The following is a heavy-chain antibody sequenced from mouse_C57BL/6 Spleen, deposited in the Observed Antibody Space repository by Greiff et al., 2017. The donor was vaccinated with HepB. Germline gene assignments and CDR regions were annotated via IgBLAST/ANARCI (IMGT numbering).Heavy chain of an antibody. Sequence: QVQLQQPGAELVRPGSSVKLSCKASGYTFTSYWMDWVKQRPGQGLEWIGNIYPSDSETHYNQKFKDTATLTVDKSSSTAYMQLSSLTSEDSAVYYCARDITTVVATGGFDYWGQGTTLTVSS. J-gene: IGHJ2*01. CDR2: IYPSDSET. CDR3: ARDITTVVATGGFDY. D-gene: IGHD1-1*01. V-gene: IGHV1-61*01. CDR1: GYTFTSYW.